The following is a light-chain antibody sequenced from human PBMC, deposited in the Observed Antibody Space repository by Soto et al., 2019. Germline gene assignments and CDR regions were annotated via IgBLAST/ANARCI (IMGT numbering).Light chain of an antibody. J-gene: IGLJ1*01. Sequence: QSVLTQPPSASGTPGQRVTISCSGGSSNIGTNAVNWYQQLPGTAPKLLIYNNSQRPSGVPDRFSGSKSGTSASLAISGLQSEDEADYYCQSYDSSLSVLYVFGTGTKVTVL. V-gene: IGLV1-44*01. CDR3: QSYDSSLSVLYV. CDR2: NNS. CDR1: SSNIGTNA.